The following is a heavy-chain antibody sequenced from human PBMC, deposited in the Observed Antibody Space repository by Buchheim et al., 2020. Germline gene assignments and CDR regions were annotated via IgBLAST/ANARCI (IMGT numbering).Heavy chain of an antibody. CDR1: GFTFSSYG. CDR3: ARDESYYDYVWGSYRALGY. CDR2: IWYDGSNK. V-gene: IGHV3-33*01. J-gene: IGHJ4*02. Sequence: QVQLVESGGGVVQPGRSLRLSCAASGFTFSSYGMHWVRQAPGKGLEWVAVIWYDGSNKYYADSVKGRFTISRDNSKNTLYVQMNSLRAEDTAVYYCARDESYYDYVWGSYRALGYWGQGTL. D-gene: IGHD3-16*02.